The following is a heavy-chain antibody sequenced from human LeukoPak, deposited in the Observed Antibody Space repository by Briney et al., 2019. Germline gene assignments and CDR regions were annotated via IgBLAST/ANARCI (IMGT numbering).Heavy chain of an antibody. CDR1: GGSISSYY. V-gene: IGHV4-59*12. J-gene: IGHJ4*02. CDR3: AREYVRGYSYYFDY. CDR2: IYYSGST. D-gene: IGHD5-18*01. Sequence: SETLSLTCAVSGGSISSYYWSWIRQPPGKGLEWIGYIYYSGSTNYNPSLKSRVTISVDTSKNQFSLKLSSVTAADTAVYYCAREYVRGYSYYFDYWGQGTLVTVSS.